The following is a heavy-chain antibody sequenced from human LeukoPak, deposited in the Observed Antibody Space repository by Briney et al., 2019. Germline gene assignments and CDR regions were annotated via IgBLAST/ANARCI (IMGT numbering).Heavy chain of an antibody. D-gene: IGHD2-2*01. J-gene: IGHJ6*03. Sequence: SETLSLTCTVSGYSISSGYYWGWIRQPPGKGLEWIGSIYHSGSTYYNPSLKSRVTIVVDTSKNQFSLKLSSVTAADTAVYYCAREVGYCSSTSCYSYYYYMDVWGKGTTVTVSS. CDR1: GYSISSGYY. V-gene: IGHV4-38-2*02. CDR2: IYHSGST. CDR3: AREVGYCSSTSCYSYYYYMDV.